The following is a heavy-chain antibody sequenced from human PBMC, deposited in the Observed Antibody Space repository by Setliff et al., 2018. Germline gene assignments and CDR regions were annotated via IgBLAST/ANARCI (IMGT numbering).Heavy chain of an antibody. V-gene: IGHV4-61*09. J-gene: IGHJ4*02. Sequence: PSETLSLTCTVSGGPISSGSYYWSFIRQPAGKGLEWIGQIYTSWSTNYNPSLKSRVTMSVDTSKNQFSLELSSVTAADTAMYYCARENGYCSGGACYFMFDYWGQGTLVTVSS. D-gene: IGHD2-15*01. CDR3: ARENGYCSGGACYFMFDY. CDR1: GGPISSGSYY. CDR2: IYTSWST.